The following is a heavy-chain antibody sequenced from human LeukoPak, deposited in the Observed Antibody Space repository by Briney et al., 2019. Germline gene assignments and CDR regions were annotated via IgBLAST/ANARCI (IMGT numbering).Heavy chain of an antibody. D-gene: IGHD1-7*01. CDR3: ARAGSFWHYVY. V-gene: IGHV3-7*01. CDR2: IKQDGSEK. CDR1: GFTFSGFW. Sequence: GGSLRLSCAASGFTFSGFWMSWVRQTPGKGLEWVANIKQDGSEKYYVDSVKGRFTISRDNAKNSLSLQMNGLRVGDTAVYYCARAGSFWHYVYWGQGTPVTVSS. J-gene: IGHJ4*02.